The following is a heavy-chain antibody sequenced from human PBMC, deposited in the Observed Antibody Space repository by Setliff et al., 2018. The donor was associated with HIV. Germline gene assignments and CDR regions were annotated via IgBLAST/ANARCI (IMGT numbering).Heavy chain of an antibody. D-gene: IGHD2-15*01. V-gene: IGHV4-39*01. Sequence: SETLSLTCAVSGDSISSSIYYWGWIRQPPGKGLEWIGSVYYSGSTYYNPSLKSRVTISVDTSKNTFSLKLSSVAAADTAVYYCAICGGDTCYYYWGQGALVTVSS. CDR2: VYYSGST. J-gene: IGHJ4*02. CDR1: GDSISSSIYY. CDR3: AICGGDTCYYY.